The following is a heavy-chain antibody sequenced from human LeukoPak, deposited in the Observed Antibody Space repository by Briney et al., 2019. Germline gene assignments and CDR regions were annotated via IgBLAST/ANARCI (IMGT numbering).Heavy chain of an antibody. J-gene: IGHJ4*02. V-gene: IGHV3-23*01. Sequence: GGSLRLSCAASGFTFSSYAMSWVRQAPGKGLEWVSAISGSGGSTYYADSVKGRFTISRDNSKNTLYLQMNSLRAEDTAVYYCAKARWWDTAMVKGYYFDYWGQGTLVTASS. CDR1: GFTFSSYA. D-gene: IGHD5-18*01. CDR2: ISGSGGST. CDR3: AKARWWDTAMVKGYYFDY.